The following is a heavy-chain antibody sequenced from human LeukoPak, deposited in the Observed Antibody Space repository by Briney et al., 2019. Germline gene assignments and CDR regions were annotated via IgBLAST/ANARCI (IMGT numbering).Heavy chain of an antibody. V-gene: IGHV4-34*01. J-gene: IGHJ4*02. CDR3: ARDLGPKYYFDY. CDR2: INHSGCT. CDR1: GGSFSGYY. D-gene: IGHD7-27*01. Sequence: SETLSLTCAVYGGSFSGYYWSWIRQPPGKGLEWIGEINHSGCTNYNPSLKSRVTISVDTSKNQFSLKLGSVTAADTAVYYCARDLGPKYYFDYWGQGTLVTVSS.